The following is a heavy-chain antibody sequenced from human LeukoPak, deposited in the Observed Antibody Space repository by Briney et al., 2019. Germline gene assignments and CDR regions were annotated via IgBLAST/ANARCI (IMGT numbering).Heavy chain of an antibody. CDR1: GFTFSSYA. V-gene: IGHV3-23*01. CDR3: ARDPGRQYSSIADV. Sequence: PGGSLRLSCAASGFTFSSYAMSWVRQAPGKGLEWVSAISGSGGSTYYADSVKGRLTISRDNSKNTLYLQMDSLRAEDTAVYYCARDPGRQYSSIADVWGQGTTVTVSS. J-gene: IGHJ6*02. D-gene: IGHD6-19*01. CDR2: ISGSGGST.